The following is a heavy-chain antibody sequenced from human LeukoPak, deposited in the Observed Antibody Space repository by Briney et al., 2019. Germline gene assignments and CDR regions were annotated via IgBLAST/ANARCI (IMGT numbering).Heavy chain of an antibody. CDR1: GYSISSGYY. CDR3: ARALGGAAAGKSGRWFDP. CDR2: IYHSGST. D-gene: IGHD6-13*01. Sequence: PSETLSLTCTVSGYSISSGYYWGWIRQPPGKGLEWIGSIYHSGSTYYNPSLKSRVTISVDTSKNQFSLKLSSVTAADTAVYYCARALGGAAAGKSGRWFDPWGQGTLVTVSS. J-gene: IGHJ5*02. V-gene: IGHV4-38-2*02.